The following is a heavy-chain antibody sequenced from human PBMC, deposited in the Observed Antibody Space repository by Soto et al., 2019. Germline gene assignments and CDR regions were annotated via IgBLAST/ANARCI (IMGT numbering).Heavy chain of an antibody. V-gene: IGHV1-8*01. CDR1: GDTFTSYD. J-gene: IGHJ5*02. D-gene: IGHD1-1*01. CDR2: MNPKNGNT. Sequence: QVQLVQSGAEVKKPGASVKVSCKASGDTFTSYDINWVRQATGQGLEWMGWMNPKNGNTGYAQKFQGRVTMTRNTSITTAYMELSSLRSVDTAVYYCAKAGWLGWFDPWGQGTLVTVSS. CDR3: AKAGWLGWFDP.